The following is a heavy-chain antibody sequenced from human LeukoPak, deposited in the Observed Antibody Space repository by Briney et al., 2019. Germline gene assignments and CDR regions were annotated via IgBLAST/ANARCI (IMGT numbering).Heavy chain of an antibody. J-gene: IGHJ4*02. CDR3: ARDGHGVPLDY. CDR2: IDSSSSTI. Sequence: PGGSLRLSCAASGFDFSTYSMHWVRRAPGRGLEWLSYIDSSSSTIYYADSVKGRFTISRDNAKNSLYLQMNSLRAEDTALYYCARDGHGVPLDYWGQGTLVTVSP. V-gene: IGHV3-48*01. CDR1: GFDFSTYS. D-gene: IGHD4-17*01.